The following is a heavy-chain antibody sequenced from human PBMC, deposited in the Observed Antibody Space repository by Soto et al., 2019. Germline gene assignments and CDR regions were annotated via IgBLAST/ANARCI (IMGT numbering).Heavy chain of an antibody. Sequence: QVQLVQSGAEVKKPGYSVKVSCTASGGTFSSYAISWVRQAPGQRLEWMGGIIPIFGTTNYAQKFQGRVTITADKSHSNAYVECSNLRYGVKDEDYCARGEYCSSTSCCYRAEAGRPEGFSYWGQGTLVTASS. CDR3: ARGEYCSSTSCCYRAEAGRPEGFSY. CDR1: GGTFSSYA. J-gene: IGHJ4*02. D-gene: IGHD2-2*01. CDR2: IIPIFGTT. V-gene: IGHV1-69*06.